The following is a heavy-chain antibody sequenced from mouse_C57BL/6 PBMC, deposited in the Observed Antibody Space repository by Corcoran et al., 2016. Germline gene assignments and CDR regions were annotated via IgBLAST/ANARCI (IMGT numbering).Heavy chain of an antibody. D-gene: IGHD1-1*01. CDR2: ISYDGSN. CDR1: GYSITSGYY. V-gene: IGHV3-6*01. CDR3: ARYYGSSDYAMDY. Sequence: DVQLQESGPGLVKPSQSLSLTCSVTGYSITSGYYWNWIRQFPGNKLEWMGYISYDGSNNYNPSLKNRISITRDTSKNQFFLKLNSVTTEDTVTYYCARYYGSSDYAMDYWGQGTSVTVSS. J-gene: IGHJ4*01.